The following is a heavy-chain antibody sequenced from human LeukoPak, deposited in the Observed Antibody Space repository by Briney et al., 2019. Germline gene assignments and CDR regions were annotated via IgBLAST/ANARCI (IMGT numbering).Heavy chain of an antibody. D-gene: IGHD3-10*01. J-gene: IGHJ4*02. CDR3: SKERPEEYYASGSYFDY. V-gene: IGHV3-53*05. Sequence: GGSLRLSCAASGFTVSSNCMSWVRQAPGKGLEWVSFTYSGGTTYYTDSVKGRFTISRDNSKYTVYLEMNSLRVEDTAMYYCSKERPEEYYASGSYFDYWGQGTLVTVSS. CDR2: TYSGGTT. CDR1: GFTVSSNC.